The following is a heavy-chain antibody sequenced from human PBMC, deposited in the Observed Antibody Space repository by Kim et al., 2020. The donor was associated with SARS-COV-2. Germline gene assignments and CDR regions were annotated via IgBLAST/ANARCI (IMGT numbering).Heavy chain of an antibody. V-gene: IGHV4-34*01. J-gene: IGHJ4*02. Sequence: YTPSLKSRVTISVDTSKNQFALKLSSVTAADTAVYYCARFRGYFTAFDYWGQGTLVTVSS. D-gene: IGHD5-18*01. CDR3: ARFRGYFTAFDY.